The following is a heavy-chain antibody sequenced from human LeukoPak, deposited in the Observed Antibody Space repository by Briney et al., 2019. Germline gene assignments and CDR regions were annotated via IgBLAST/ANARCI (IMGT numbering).Heavy chain of an antibody. CDR1: GFTFSSYW. CDR2: IKQDGSEK. D-gene: IGHD5-18*01. CDR3: ASLPPRGYSYGRAIDY. V-gene: IGHV3-7*01. J-gene: IGHJ4*02. Sequence: GGSLRLSCAASGFTFSSYWMSWVRQAPGKGLEWVANIKQDGSEKYYVDSVKGRFTNSRDNAKNSLYLQMNSLRAEDTAVYYCASLPPRGYSYGRAIDYWGQGTLVTVSS.